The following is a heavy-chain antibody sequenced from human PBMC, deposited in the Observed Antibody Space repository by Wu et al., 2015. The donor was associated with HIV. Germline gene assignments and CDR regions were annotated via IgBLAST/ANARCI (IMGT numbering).Heavy chain of an antibody. J-gene: IGHJ2*01. D-gene: IGHD3-10*01. Sequence: QVQLVQSGAEVKKSGASVKVSCKASGYIFTGYYTHWVRQAPGQGLEWMGWMNPKNGDTSYAQKFQGRATMTRDTSISTAYMELSRLRSDDTAVYYCASGFRDKWYFDLWGRGILVTVS. CDR1: GYIFTGYY. CDR2: MNPKNGDT. V-gene: IGHV1-2*02. CDR3: ASGFRDKWYFDL.